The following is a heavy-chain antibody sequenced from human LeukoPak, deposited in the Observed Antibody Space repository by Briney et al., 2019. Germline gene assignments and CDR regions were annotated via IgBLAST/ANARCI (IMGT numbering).Heavy chain of an antibody. J-gene: IGHJ6*02. CDR3: ARDSDSSRAVSGGMDV. D-gene: IGHD6-19*01. V-gene: IGHV4-59*01. Sequence: SETLSLTCTVSGGSISSYYWSWIRQPPGKGLEWIGYIYYSGRTYYNPSLKSRVTISVDPSKNQFSLKLSSVTAADMAVYYCARDSDSSRAVSGGMDVWGQGTTVTVSS. CDR1: GGSISSYY. CDR2: IYYSGRT.